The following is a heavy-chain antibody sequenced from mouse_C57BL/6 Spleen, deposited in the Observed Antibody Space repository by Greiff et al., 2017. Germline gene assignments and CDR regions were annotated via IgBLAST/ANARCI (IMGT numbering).Heavy chain of an antibody. Sequence: EVQLQQSGPELVKPGASVKISCKASGYTFTDYYMNWVKQSHGKSLEWIGDINPNNGGTSYNQKFKGKATLTVDKSSSTAYMELRSLTSEDSAVYYGARSFYDYDEGDDYWGQGTTLTVSS. CDR1: GYTFTDYY. V-gene: IGHV1-26*01. J-gene: IGHJ2*01. CDR2: INPNNGGT. D-gene: IGHD2-4*01. CDR3: ARSFYDYDEGDDY.